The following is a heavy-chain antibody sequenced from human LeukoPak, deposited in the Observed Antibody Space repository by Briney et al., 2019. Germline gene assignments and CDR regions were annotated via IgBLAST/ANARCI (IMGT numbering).Heavy chain of an antibody. J-gene: IGHJ5*02. CDR1: GASVSTYY. CDR3: ARAYCGGDCYRNWFDP. Sequence: SETLSLTCTVSGASVSTYYWSWIRQPPGKGLEWIGYMSYSGSTNYNPSLKSRVTISADASKNQFSLKLSSVTAADTAVYYCARAYCGGDCYRNWFDPWGQGTLVTVSS. V-gene: IGHV4-59*02. D-gene: IGHD2-21*02. CDR2: MSYSGST.